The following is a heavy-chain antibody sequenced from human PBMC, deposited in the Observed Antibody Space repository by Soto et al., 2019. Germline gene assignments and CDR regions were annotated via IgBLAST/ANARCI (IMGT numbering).Heavy chain of an antibody. CDR1: GYTFSNYG. CDR3: ARGGSSWSAEYYQH. D-gene: IGHD6-13*01. J-gene: IGHJ1*01. V-gene: IGHV1-18*01. CDR2: ISGYNGNT. Sequence: QAQLVQSGAEVKKPGASVKVSCKASGYTFSNYGISWVRQAPGQGPEWMGWISGYNGNTNYAQTLQGRVTMTTDTSTTTAYMELRSLRSDDTAVYYCARGGSSWSAEYYQHWGPGTLVIVSS.